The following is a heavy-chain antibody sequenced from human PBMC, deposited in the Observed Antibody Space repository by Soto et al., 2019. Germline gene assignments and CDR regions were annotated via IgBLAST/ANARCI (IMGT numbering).Heavy chain of an antibody. J-gene: IGHJ4*02. CDR2: IYSSGST. V-gene: IGHV4-61*01. Sequence: QVQLQESGPGLVKPSETLSLTCTVSGASVSSGTYFWSWIRQPPGKGLEWIGYIYSSGSTNYNPSLKSRVAISADTSKNQFSLKLNSVTAADTAVYYCARGPPMVGATFPFDSWGQGTLVTVSS. CDR1: GASVSSGTYF. D-gene: IGHD1-26*01. CDR3: ARGPPMVGATFPFDS.